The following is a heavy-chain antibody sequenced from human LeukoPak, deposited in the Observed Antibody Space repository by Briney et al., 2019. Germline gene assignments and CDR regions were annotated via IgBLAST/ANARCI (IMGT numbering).Heavy chain of an antibody. CDR3: ARAFPRSGYPSVWFDP. J-gene: IGHJ5*02. CDR2: IYHTGST. V-gene: IGHV4-38-2*01. Sequence: SETLSLTCGVSDYSISNGYFWAWIRQPPGKGLEWIGSIYHTGSTTYNPSLKSRVTMSVDTSKNQFSLRVTSVTAADTAVYYCARAFPRSGYPSVWFDPWGQGTLVTVSS. D-gene: IGHD3-22*01. CDR1: DYSISNGYF.